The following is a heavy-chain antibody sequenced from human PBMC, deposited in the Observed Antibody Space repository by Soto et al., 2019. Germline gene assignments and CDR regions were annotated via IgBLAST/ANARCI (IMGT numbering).Heavy chain of an antibody. V-gene: IGHV6-1*01. J-gene: IGHJ4*02. D-gene: IGHD6-13*01. CDR1: GDSLSSNSAA. CDR3: ARGSYTSTWY. CDR2: TYYRSKWYN. Sequence: SQTLSLTGAISGDSLSSNSAAWNWIRQSPSRGLEWLGRTYYRSKWYNDYAASVKSRMTINPDTSKNQFSLELNSVTPEDTAVYYCARGSYTSTWYWGQGTLVTVSS.